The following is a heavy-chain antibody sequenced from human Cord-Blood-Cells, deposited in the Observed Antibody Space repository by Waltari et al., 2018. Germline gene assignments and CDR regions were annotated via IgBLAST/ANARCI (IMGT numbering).Heavy chain of an antibody. CDR1: GYTFTGYY. D-gene: IGHD3-10*01. J-gene: IGHJ3*02. Sequence: QVQLVQSGAEVKKPGASVKVSCKASGYTFTGYYMHWVRRAPGQGLEWMGGINPNSGGTNYAQKFQGRVTMTRDTSISTAYMELSRLRSDDTAVNYCARDLSLLWFGDRSAFDIWGQGTMVTVSS. CDR2: INPNSGGT. CDR3: ARDLSLLWFGDRSAFDI. V-gene: IGHV1-2*02.